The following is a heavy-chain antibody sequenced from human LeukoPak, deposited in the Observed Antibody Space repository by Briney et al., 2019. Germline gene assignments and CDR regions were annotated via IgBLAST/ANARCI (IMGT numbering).Heavy chain of an antibody. Sequence: PSETLSLTRAVYGGSFSGYYWSWIRQPPGKGLEWIGEINHSGSTNYNPSLKSRVTISVDTSKNQFSLKLSSVTAADTAVYYCARVGYDFWSGYHIDYWGQGTLVTVSS. CDR3: ARVGYDFWSGYHIDY. CDR2: INHSGST. J-gene: IGHJ4*02. D-gene: IGHD3/OR15-3a*01. V-gene: IGHV4-34*01. CDR1: GGSFSGYY.